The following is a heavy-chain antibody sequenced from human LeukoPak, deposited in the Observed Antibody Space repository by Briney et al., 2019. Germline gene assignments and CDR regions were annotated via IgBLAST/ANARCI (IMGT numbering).Heavy chain of an antibody. D-gene: IGHD6-19*01. CDR3: ARVFAVAGMSFDY. CDR2: INHSGST. V-gene: IGHV4-34*01. J-gene: IGHJ4*02. CDR1: GGSFSGYY. Sequence: SETLSLTCAVYGGSFSGYYWSWIRQPPGKGLEWIGEINHSGSTNYNPSLKSRVTISVDTSKNQFSLKLSSVTAADTAVYYCARVFAVAGMSFDYWGQGTLVTVSS.